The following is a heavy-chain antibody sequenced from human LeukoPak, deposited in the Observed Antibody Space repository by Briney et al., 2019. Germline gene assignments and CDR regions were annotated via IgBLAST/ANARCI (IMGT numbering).Heavy chain of an antibody. CDR2: ISGSGGLT. Sequence: GGSLRLSCTVSGFTLSSYEMSWVRQAPGKGPEWVSAISGSGGLTYYADSVKGRFTISRDNSKNTLYLQMNSLRAEDTAVYYCAKIIPGGPRSYYYWGQGTLITVSS. V-gene: IGHV3-23*01. CDR3: AKIIPGGPRSYYY. J-gene: IGHJ4*02. D-gene: IGHD2-21*01. CDR1: GFTLSSYE.